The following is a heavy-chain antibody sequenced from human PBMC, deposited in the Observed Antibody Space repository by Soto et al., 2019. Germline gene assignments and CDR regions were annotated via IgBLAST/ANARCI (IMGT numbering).Heavy chain of an antibody. D-gene: IGHD3-10*01. Sequence: GGSLRLSCVVSGFTFSAYAMHWVRQAPGKGLEWVAIVSYDGSTKYYADSVKGRLTISRDNSNNTLYLKMNSLRAEDTDVYYCVQDRFGAFDYWGQGTQVTVSS. CDR2: VSYDGSTK. CDR3: VQDRFGAFDY. CDR1: GFTFSAYA. V-gene: IGHV3-30*04. J-gene: IGHJ4*02.